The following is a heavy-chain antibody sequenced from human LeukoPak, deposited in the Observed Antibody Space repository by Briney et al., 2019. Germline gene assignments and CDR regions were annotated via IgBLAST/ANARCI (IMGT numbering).Heavy chain of an antibody. D-gene: IGHD6-19*01. V-gene: IGHV4-4*02. CDR2: IYHGGST. CDR3: ARSSGWYRANDY. CDR1: GGSISSSNW. J-gene: IGHJ4*02. Sequence: SETLSLTCAVSGGSISSSNWWSWVRQPPGKGLEWIGEIYHGGSTNYNPSLKSRVTISVDKSKNQFSLKLSSVTAADTAVYYCARSSGWYRANDYWGQGTLVTVSS.